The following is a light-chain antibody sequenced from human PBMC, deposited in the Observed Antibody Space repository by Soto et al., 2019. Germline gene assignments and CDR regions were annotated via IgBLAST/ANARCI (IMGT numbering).Light chain of an antibody. CDR3: QQLNDYPLT. CDR1: QDISSY. V-gene: IGKV1-9*01. J-gene: IGKJ4*01. CDR2: AAS. Sequence: DIQLTQSPSFLSASVGDRVTITCRAGQDISSYLAWYQQKPGKAPDLLIYAASTLQSVVPSRFSGSGSGTEFTLTISSLQPEDFATYYCQQLNDYPLTFGGGTKVEIK.